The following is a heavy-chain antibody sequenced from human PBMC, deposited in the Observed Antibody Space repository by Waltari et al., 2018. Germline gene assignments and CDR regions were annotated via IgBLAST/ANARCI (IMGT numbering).Heavy chain of an antibody. CDR3: VHDSSGYYDY. CDR1: GGSFSGSY. V-gene: IGHV4-34*01. CDR2: INHSGST. Sequence: QVQLQQWGAGLLKPSETLSLTCAVYGGSFSGSYWSWIRQPPGKGLEWIGEINHSGSTNYNPSLKSRVTISVDTSKNQFSMKLSSVTAADTAVYYCVHDSSGYYDYWGQGTLVTVSS. D-gene: IGHD3-22*01. J-gene: IGHJ4*02.